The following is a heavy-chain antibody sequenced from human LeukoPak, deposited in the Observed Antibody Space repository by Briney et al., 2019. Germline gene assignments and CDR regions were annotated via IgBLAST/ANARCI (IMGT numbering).Heavy chain of an antibody. V-gene: IGHV1-2*06. Sequence: ASVKVSCKASGYTFTDYYMHWVRQAPGQGLEWIGRINPDSGGTNSARKFQGRVTVTRDTSISTTYMELSSLRSDDTAVYYCARAKEKSIAARYFDYWGQGTLVTVSS. J-gene: IGHJ4*02. CDR1: GYTFTDYY. CDR3: ARAKEKSIAARYFDY. D-gene: IGHD6-6*01. CDR2: INPDSGGT.